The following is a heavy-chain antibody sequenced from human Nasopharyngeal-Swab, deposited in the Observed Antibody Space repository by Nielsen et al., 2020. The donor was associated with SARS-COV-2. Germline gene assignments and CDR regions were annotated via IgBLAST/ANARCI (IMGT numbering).Heavy chain of an antibody. CDR2: ISAYNGNT. CDR3: ARVVLVRPKIDFWSGYYEGDAFDI. CDR1: GYTFTSYG. Sequence: ASVKVSCKASGYTFTSYGISWVRQAPGQGLEWMGWISAYNGNTNYAQKLQGRVTMTTDTSTSTAYMELRSLRSDDTAVYYCARVVLVRPKIDFWSGYYEGDAFDIWGQGTMVTVSS. J-gene: IGHJ3*02. V-gene: IGHV1-18*01. D-gene: IGHD3-3*01.